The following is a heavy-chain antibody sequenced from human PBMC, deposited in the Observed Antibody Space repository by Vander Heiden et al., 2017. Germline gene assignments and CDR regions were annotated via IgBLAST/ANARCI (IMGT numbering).Heavy chain of an antibody. D-gene: IGHD3-10*01. CDR3: ARTSSAYFDL. V-gene: IGHV3-7*03. CDR2: VNQDGGAN. CDR1: GFTFGGHW. J-gene: IGHJ4*02. Sequence: DVRLVQSGGGLVQPGGSLRLSCVGTGFTFGGHWMSWVRQAPGKGLEWVANVNQDGGANFYGDSVRGRFIISRDNANTSLFLQMDSLRADDTAVYFCARTSSAYFDLWGQGTLVTVSS.